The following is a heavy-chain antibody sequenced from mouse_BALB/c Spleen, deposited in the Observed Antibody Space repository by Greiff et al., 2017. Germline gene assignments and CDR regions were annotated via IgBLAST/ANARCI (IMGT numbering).Heavy chain of an antibody. CDR1: GFSITSDYA. Sequence: VQLKESGPGLVKPSQSLSLTCTVTGFSITSDYAWNWIRQFPGNKLEWMGYISYSGTTNYNPSLKSRIFITRDTSKNQFFLQLNSVTTEDTATYYCATYDYDGYYYAMDYWGQGTSVTVSS. CDR3: ATYDYDGYYYAMDY. V-gene: IGHV3-2*02. D-gene: IGHD2-4*01. CDR2: ISYSGTT. J-gene: IGHJ4*01.